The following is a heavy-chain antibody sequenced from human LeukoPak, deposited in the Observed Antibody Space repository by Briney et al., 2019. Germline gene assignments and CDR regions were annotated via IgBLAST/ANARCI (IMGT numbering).Heavy chain of an antibody. CDR3: ARGVAARHYDSSGYPLNFDY. J-gene: IGHJ4*02. Sequence: ASVTVSCTASGYTFTSYGISWVRQAPGQGLEWMGWISAYNGNTNYAQKLQGRVTMTTDTSTSTAYMELRSLRSDDTAVYYCARGVAARHYDSSGYPLNFDYWGQGTLVTVSS. CDR2: ISAYNGNT. V-gene: IGHV1-18*01. CDR1: GYTFTSYG. D-gene: IGHD3-22*01.